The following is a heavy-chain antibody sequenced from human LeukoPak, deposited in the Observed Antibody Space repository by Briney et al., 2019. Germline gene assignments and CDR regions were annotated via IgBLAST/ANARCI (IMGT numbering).Heavy chain of an antibody. CDR2: IYYSGTT. V-gene: IGHV4-39*07. D-gene: IGHD5-24*01. Sequence: SETLSLTCFVSGGSIRSEIYYWGWIRQPPGKALEWIGNIYYSGTTYYNPSLTSRVTISVDKSKKQFSLKLSSVTAADTAVYYCARGRPVSRDGYNRYYYMDVWGKGTTVTVSS. CDR1: GGSIRSEIYY. CDR3: ARGRPVSRDGYNRYYYMDV. J-gene: IGHJ6*03.